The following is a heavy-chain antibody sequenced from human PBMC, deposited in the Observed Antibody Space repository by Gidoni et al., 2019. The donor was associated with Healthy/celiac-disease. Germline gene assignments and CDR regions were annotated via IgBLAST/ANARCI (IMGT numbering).Heavy chain of an antibody. Sequence: QVQLVQSGAAVKKPGASVQVSCKASGYTFPSYGISWVRQAPGQGLEWMGWISAYNGNTNYAQKLQGRVTMTTDTSTSTAYMELRSLRSDDTAVYYCARATNYYGSGSYHPFDYWGQGTLVTVSS. CDR3: ARATNYYGSGSYHPFDY. CDR1: GYTFPSYG. CDR2: ISAYNGNT. J-gene: IGHJ4*02. V-gene: IGHV1-18*01. D-gene: IGHD3-10*01.